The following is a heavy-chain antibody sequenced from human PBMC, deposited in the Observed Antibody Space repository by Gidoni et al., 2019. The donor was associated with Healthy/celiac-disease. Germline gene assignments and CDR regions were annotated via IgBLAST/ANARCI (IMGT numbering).Heavy chain of an antibody. CDR3: ASEGPTVAWLPTYSFDY. CDR2: ISTSVST. J-gene: IGHJ4*02. Sequence: QGQLQESGPGLVKHSATLSITCTVPGDPIMSYYCRWLRQPAGKGLEWIGRISTSVSTPYNPSRTRRVAMSVDTSKYQFSLKLRSVPAADTAVSYFASEGPTVAWLPTYSFDYWGQGTLVTVSS. V-gene: IGHV4-4*07. D-gene: IGHD5-18*01. CDR1: GDPIMSYY.